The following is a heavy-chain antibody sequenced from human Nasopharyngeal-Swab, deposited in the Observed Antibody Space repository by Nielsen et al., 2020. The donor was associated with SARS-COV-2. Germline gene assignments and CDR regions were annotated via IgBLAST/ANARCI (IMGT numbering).Heavy chain of an antibody. J-gene: IGHJ6*02. CDR3: ARDRIVVVPAAIPHPESHYYYGMDV. CDR2: ISAYNGNT. CDR1: GYTFTSYG. D-gene: IGHD2-2*01. V-gene: IGHV1-18*01. Sequence: ASVKVSCKASGYTFTSYGISWVRQAPGQGLEWMGWISAYNGNTNYAQKLQGRVTMTTDTSTSTAYMELRSLRSDDTAVYYCARDRIVVVPAAIPHPESHYYYGMDVWGQGTTVTVSS.